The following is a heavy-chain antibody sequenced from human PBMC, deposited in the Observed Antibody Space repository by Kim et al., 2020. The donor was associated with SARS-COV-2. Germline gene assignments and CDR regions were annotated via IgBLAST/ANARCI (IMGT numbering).Heavy chain of an antibody. CDR1: GYTFTSYA. Sequence: ASVKVSCKASGYTFTSYAMNWVRQAPGQGLEWMGWINTNTGNPTYAQGFTGRFVFSLDTSVSTAYLQISSLKAEDTAVYYCARGAGGLRFLEWDLGDYYMDVWGKGTTVTVSS. CDR3: ARGAGGLRFLEWDLGDYYMDV. CDR2: INTNTGNP. J-gene: IGHJ6*03. V-gene: IGHV7-4-1*02. D-gene: IGHD3-3*01.